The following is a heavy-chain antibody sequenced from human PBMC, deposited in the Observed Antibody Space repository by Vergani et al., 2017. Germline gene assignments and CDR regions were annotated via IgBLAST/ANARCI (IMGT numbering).Heavy chain of an antibody. V-gene: IGHV3-9*01. J-gene: IGHJ4*02. D-gene: IGHD3-10*01. Sequence: EVQLVESGGGLVQPGRSLRLSCAASGFTFDDYAMHWVRQAPGKGLEWVSGISWNSGSIGYADSVKGRFTISRDNAKNSLYLQMNSLRAEDTALYYCAKDVYYYGSGSFVLTLDYWGQGTLVTVSS. CDR3: AKDVYYYGSGSFVLTLDY. CDR1: GFTFDDYA. CDR2: ISWNSGSI.